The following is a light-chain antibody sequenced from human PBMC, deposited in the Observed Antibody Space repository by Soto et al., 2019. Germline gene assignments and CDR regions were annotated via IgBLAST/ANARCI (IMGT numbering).Light chain of an antibody. V-gene: IGKV1-6*01. CDR1: QDIRND. CDR2: AAS. CDR3: LQDYNYPST. J-gene: IGKJ1*01. Sequence: AIQVTQSPSSLSASVGDRVTITCRASQDIRNDLGWYQQKPGKAPKLLIYAASSLQSGVPSRFAGSGSGTDFNLTISSLQPEDFATYYCLQDYNYPSTFGQGTKVEIK.